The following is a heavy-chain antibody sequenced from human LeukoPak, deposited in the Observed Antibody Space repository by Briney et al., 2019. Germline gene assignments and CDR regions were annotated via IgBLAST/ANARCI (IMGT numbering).Heavy chain of an antibody. V-gene: IGHV1-2*02. CDR2: INPNSGGT. CDR1: GCRFTGYY. J-gene: IGHJ4*02. Sequence: ASVKVSCKASGCRFTGYYMHWVRQAPGQGLEGMGWINPNSGGTNYAQKVQGRVTMTRDTSISTAYMELSRLRSDVTAVYYCARDESRFDYWGQGTLVTVSS. CDR3: ARDESRFDY.